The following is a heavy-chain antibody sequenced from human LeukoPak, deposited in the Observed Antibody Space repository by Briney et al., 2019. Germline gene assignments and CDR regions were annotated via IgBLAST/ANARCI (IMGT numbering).Heavy chain of an antibody. D-gene: IGHD2-15*01. CDR2: INSVGSST. V-gene: IGHV3-74*01. Sequence: GGSLRLSCAASGFTFSGYWMHWVRQAPGKGLVWVSRINSVGSSTSYADSVKGRFTISRDNAKNTLYLQMNSLRAEDTAVYYCARGTTEGYCSGGSCRANYGMDVWGQGTTVTVSS. J-gene: IGHJ6*02. CDR3: ARGTTEGYCSGGSCRANYGMDV. CDR1: GFTFSGYW.